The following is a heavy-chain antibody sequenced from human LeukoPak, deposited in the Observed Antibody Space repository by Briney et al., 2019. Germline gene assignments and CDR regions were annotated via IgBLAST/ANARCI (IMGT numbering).Heavy chain of an antibody. J-gene: IGHJ6*03. Sequence: GASVKVSCKASGYTFTSYYMHWVRQAPGQGLEWMGIINPSGGSTSYAQKFQGRVTMTRDMSTSTVYMELSSLRSEDTAVYYCARGARYSTKGDYYMGVWGKGTTVTVSS. CDR2: INPSGGST. D-gene: IGHD6-13*01. V-gene: IGHV1-46*01. CDR3: ARGARYSTKGDYYMGV. CDR1: GYTFTSYY.